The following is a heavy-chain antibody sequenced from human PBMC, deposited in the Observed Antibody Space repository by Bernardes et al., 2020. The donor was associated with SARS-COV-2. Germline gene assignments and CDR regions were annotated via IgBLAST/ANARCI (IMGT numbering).Heavy chain of an antibody. CDR3: VRLLSYYYGMDV. CDR2: IWYDGSNK. J-gene: IGHJ6*02. V-gene: IGHV3-33*01. Sequence: GGSLRLSCAASGFTFSSYGMHWVRQAPGKGLEWVAVIWYDGSNKYYADSVKGRFTISRDNSKNTLYLQMNSLRAEDTAVYYCVRLLSYYYGMDVWGQGTTVTVSS. CDR1: GFTFSSYG.